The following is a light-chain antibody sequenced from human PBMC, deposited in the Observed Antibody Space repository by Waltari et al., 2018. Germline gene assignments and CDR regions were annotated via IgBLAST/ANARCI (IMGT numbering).Light chain of an antibody. J-gene: IGKJ1*01. CDR1: QSVLDSSNAQNY. V-gene: IGKV4-1*01. Sequence: DIVMTQSPDSLAVSLGERATINCKSSQSVLDSSNAQNYLAWYQPKPGQPPKLLIYWASTRESGVPDRFSGSESGTDFTLTISSLQAEDVAVYYCQQYYSTPWTFGQGTKVEIK. CDR2: WAS. CDR3: QQYYSTPWT.